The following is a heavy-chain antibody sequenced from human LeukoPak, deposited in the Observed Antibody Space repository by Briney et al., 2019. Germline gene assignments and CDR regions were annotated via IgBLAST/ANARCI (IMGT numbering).Heavy chain of an antibody. V-gene: IGHV4-34*01. J-gene: IGHJ4*02. D-gene: IGHD3-22*01. CDR1: GGSFSGYY. Sequence: PSETLSLTCAVYGGSFSGYYWSWIRQPPGKGLEWIGEINHSGSTNYNPSLKSRVTISVDTSKNQFSLKLSSVTAADTAVYYCARGTTYDSSFDYWGQGTLVTVSS. CDR2: INHSGST. CDR3: ARGTTYDSSFDY.